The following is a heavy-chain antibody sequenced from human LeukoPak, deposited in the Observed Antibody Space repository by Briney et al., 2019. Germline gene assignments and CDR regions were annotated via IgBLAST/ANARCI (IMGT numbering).Heavy chain of an antibody. CDR1: GYSFSSYA. CDR3: ARGVTCGGDCYGDSEWFDP. Sequence: GESLKISCKGSGYSFSSYAMSWVRQAPGKGLEWVSAISGSGCSTYYADSVKGRFTISRDNSKNTLYLQMNSLRAEDTAVYYCARGVTCGGDCYGDSEWFDPWGQGTLVTVSS. J-gene: IGHJ5*02. V-gene: IGHV3-23*01. D-gene: IGHD2-21*01. CDR2: ISGSGCST.